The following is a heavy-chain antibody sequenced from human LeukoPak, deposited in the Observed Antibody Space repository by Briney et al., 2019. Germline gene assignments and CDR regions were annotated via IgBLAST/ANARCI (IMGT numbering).Heavy chain of an antibody. CDR1: GFTFSSYS. CDR2: ISSSSSYI. Sequence: PGGSLRLSCAASGFTFSSYSMNWVRQAPGKWLEWVSSISSSSSYIYYADSVKGRFTISRDNAKNSLYLQMNSLRAEDTAVYYCARGKQGWRTTGTTKGPYYYYYMDVWGKGTTVTVSS. J-gene: IGHJ6*03. D-gene: IGHD1-1*01. CDR3: ARGKQGWRTTGTTKGPYYYYYMDV. V-gene: IGHV3-21*01.